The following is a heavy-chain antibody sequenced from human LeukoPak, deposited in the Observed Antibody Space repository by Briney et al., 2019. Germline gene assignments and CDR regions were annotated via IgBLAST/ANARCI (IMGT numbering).Heavy chain of an antibody. D-gene: IGHD6-19*01. CDR2: IIPIFGTA. Sequence: ASVKVSCKASGGTFSSYAISWVRQAPGQGLEWMGGIIPIFGTANYAPKFQGRVTITADESTSTAYMELSSLRSEDTAVYYCARASAVAGSVDYWGQGTLVTVSS. J-gene: IGHJ4*02. CDR1: GGTFSSYA. V-gene: IGHV1-69*13. CDR3: ARASAVAGSVDY.